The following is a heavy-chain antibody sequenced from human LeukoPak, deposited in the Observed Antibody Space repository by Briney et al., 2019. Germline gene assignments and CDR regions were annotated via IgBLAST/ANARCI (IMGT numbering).Heavy chain of an antibody. V-gene: IGHV1-69*13. CDR3: ARDGYSGSDAL. D-gene: IGHD5-12*01. CDR1: GGTFSSYA. J-gene: IGHJ4*02. CDR2: IIPIFGTA. Sequence: ASVTVSCKASGGTFSSYAISWVRQAPGQGLEWMGGIIPIFGTANYAQKFQGRVTITADESTSTAYMELSSLRSEDTAVYYCARDGYSGSDALWGQGTLVTVSS.